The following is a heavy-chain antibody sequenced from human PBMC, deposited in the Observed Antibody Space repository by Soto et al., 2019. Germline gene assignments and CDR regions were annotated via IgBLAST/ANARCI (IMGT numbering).Heavy chain of an antibody. CDR3: ARRTAAAYYMDV. D-gene: IGHD6-13*01. Sequence: QVQLVESGGGVVQPGGSLRLSCAAFGFTFSNYAMFWVRQSPGEGLEWVALISYDGRDESYVDSVKGRFSISRDNSKDTLYLQMDSLRAQDTAVYYYARRTAAAYYMDVWGKGTTVTVSS. CDR1: GFTFSNYA. V-gene: IGHV3-30*03. J-gene: IGHJ6*03. CDR2: ISYDGRDE.